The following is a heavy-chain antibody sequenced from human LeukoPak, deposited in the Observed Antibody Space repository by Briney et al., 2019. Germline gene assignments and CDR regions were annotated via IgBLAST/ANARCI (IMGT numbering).Heavy chain of an antibody. Sequence: NPSETLSLTCAVYGGSFSGYYWSWIRQPPGKGLEWIGEINHSGSTNYNPSLKSRVTISVDTSKNQFSLKLSSVTAADTAVYYCARGRRGVVIRVLYYFDYWGQETLVTVSS. CDR1: GGSFSGYY. CDR2: INHSGST. V-gene: IGHV4-34*01. D-gene: IGHD3-3*01. CDR3: ARGRRGVVIRVLYYFDY. J-gene: IGHJ4*02.